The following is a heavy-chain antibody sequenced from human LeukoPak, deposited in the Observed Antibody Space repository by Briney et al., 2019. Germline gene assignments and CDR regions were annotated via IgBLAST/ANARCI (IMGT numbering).Heavy chain of an antibody. CDR1: GFTFSSYA. Sequence: GGSLRLSCAASGFTFSSYAMSWVRQAPGKGLEWVSAISGSGGSTYYADSVKGRFTISRDNSKNTLYLQMNSLRAEDTAVYYCAKDTLVATITPSGFGPWGQGTLVTVSS. J-gene: IGHJ5*02. CDR2: ISGSGGST. D-gene: IGHD5-12*01. CDR3: AKDTLVATITPSGFGP. V-gene: IGHV3-23*01.